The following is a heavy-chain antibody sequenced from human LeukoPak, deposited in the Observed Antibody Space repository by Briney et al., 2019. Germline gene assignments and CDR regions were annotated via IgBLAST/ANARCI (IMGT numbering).Heavy chain of an antibody. Sequence: GGSLRLSCAASGFTFDDYAMHWVRQAPGKALEWVSGISWNSGSIGYADSVKGRFTISRDNAKNSLYPQMNSLRAEDTALYYCAKALVRGVMVGPFDYWGQGTLVTVSS. D-gene: IGHD3-10*01. CDR2: ISWNSGSI. CDR3: AKALVRGVMVGPFDY. CDR1: GFTFDDYA. J-gene: IGHJ4*02. V-gene: IGHV3-9*01.